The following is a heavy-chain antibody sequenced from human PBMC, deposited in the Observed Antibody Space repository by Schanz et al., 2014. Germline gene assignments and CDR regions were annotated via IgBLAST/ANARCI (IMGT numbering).Heavy chain of an antibody. CDR3: ARPSDSSWYMDV. Sequence: EVQLLESGGGLAQPGGSLRLSCAASGFTFHTYDMHWVRQAPGKGLEWVSSISSTSSYIFYADSVKGRFTISRDNSKNTLYLQMKSLRVEDTAVYYCARPSDSSWYMDVWGQGTLVTVSS. CDR2: ISSTSSYI. D-gene: IGHD1-1*01. V-gene: IGHV3-21*02. CDR1: GFTFHTYD. J-gene: IGHJ4*02.